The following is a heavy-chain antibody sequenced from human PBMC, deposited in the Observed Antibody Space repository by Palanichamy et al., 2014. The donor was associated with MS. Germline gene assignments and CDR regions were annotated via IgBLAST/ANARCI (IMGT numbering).Heavy chain of an antibody. V-gene: IGHV3-53*01. D-gene: IGHD4-17*01. Sequence: EVQLVESGGGLIQPGGSLRLSCAASGFTVSSNYMSWVRQAPGKGLEWVSVIYSGGSTYYADSVKGRFTISRDNSKNTLYLQMSSLRAEDTAVYYCARGTSGVGDYNYFDYWGQGTLVTVSS. CDR1: GFTVSSNY. CDR3: ARGTSGVGDYNYFDY. J-gene: IGHJ4*02. CDR2: IYSGGST.